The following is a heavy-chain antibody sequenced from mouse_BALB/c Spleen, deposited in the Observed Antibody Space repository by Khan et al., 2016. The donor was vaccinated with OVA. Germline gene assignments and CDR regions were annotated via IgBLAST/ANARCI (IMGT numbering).Heavy chain of an antibody. Sequence: QVQLQQSGPELVKPGASVKMSCKASGYTFTDYVISWVNQRTGQGLEWIGEIYPGSGRTYYNERFKDKATLTADKSSNTAYMQLSSLTSEDSAVXFCARSDGGALFAYWGQGNLVTVSA. V-gene: IGHV1-77*01. CDR2: IYPGSGRT. CDR1: GYTFTDYV. D-gene: IGHD1-2*01. CDR3: ARSDGGALFAY. J-gene: IGHJ3*01.